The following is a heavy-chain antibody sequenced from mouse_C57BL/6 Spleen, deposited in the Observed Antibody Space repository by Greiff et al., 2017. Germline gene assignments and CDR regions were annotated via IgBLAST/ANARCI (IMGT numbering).Heavy chain of an antibody. CDR3: ASYYGSSCEAFDY. CDR2: INPSNGGT. CDR1: GYTFTSSW. D-gene: IGHD1-1*01. Sequence: QVQLKQPGTDLVKPGASVKLSCKASGYTFTSSWMHWVQQRPGQGLEWVVNINPSNGGTNSNETVKSKATLTVDKSANTAYMQLSSLTSEDSAVYYCASYYGSSCEAFDYWGQGTTLTVSS. V-gene: IGHV1-53*01. J-gene: IGHJ2*01.